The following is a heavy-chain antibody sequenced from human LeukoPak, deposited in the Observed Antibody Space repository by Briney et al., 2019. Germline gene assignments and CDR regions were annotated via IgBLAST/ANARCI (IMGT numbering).Heavy chain of an antibody. D-gene: IGHD2-21*01. CDR2: INHSGST. J-gene: IGHJ5*02. CDR1: GGSFSGYY. Sequence: SETLSLTCAVYGGSFSGYYWSWIRQPPGKGLEWIGEINHSGSTNYNPSLKSRVTISVDTSKNQFSLKLSSVTAADTAVYYCASDSFDPWGQGTLVTVSS. V-gene: IGHV4-34*01. CDR3: ASDSFDP.